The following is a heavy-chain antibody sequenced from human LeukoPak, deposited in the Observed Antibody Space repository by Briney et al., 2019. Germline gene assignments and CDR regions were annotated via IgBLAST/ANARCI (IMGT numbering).Heavy chain of an antibody. V-gene: IGHV3-15*07. CDR1: GFTFSNAW. Sequence: GGSLRPSCATSGFTFSNAWMNWVRQAPGKGLEWVGRIRSNSDGGTIDYAAPVKGRFTLSRDDSKTTLYLQMNSLQTEDTAVYYCATDFYDSTWGQGTLVTVSS. J-gene: IGHJ5*02. CDR2: IRSNSDGGTI. CDR3: ATDFYDST. D-gene: IGHD3-22*01.